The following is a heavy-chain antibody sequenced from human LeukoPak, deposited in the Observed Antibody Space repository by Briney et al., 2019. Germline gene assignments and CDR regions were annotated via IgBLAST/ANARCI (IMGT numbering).Heavy chain of an antibody. V-gene: IGHV1-2*02. J-gene: IGHJ1*01. Sequence: GASVKVSRKGSGYNFTGHSMHWGGQGPGQGLGWVGGSKPNSGDTRSTQKFQGRVTMTRDTSINTAYMELRSLRSDDTAVYYCARDADCSGENCYEYFRHWGQGTLVTVSP. CDR2: SKPNSGDT. CDR1: GYNFTGHS. D-gene: IGHD2-15*01. CDR3: ARDADCSGENCYEYFRH.